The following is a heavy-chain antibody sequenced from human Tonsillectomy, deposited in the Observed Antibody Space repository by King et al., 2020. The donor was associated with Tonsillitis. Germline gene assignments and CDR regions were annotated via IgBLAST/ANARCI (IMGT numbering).Heavy chain of an antibody. D-gene: IGHD6-6*01. CDR2: ISYDGSNK. J-gene: IGHJ5*02. Sequence: HVQLVESGGGVVQPGRSLRLSCAASGLTFSTYGMHWVRQAPGKGLEWVAVISYDGSNKYYADSVKGRFTISRDNSKNTLYLQMNSLRAEDTAVYYCAKDCLSIAAWLDNWFDPWGQGTLVTVSS. CDR3: AKDCLSIAAWLDNWFDP. CDR1: GLTFSTYG. V-gene: IGHV3-30*18.